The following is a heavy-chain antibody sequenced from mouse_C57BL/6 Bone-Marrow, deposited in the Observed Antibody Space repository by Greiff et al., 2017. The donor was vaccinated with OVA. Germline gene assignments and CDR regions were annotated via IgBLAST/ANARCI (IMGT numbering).Heavy chain of an antibody. CDR2: INYDGSST. J-gene: IGHJ3*01. V-gene: IGHV5-16*01. D-gene: IGHD1-1*01. Sequence: EVQLVESEGGLVQPGSSMKLSCTASGFTFSDYYMAWVRQVPEKGLEWVANINYDGSSTYYLDSLKSRFIISRDNAKNILYLQMSSLKSEDTATYYCARVYEGFAYWGQGTLVTVSA. CDR3: ARVYEGFAY. CDR1: GFTFSDYY.